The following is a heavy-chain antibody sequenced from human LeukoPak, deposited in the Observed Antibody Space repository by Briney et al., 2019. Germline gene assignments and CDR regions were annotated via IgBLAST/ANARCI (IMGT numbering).Heavy chain of an antibody. V-gene: IGHV4-39*07. D-gene: IGHD2-21*01. J-gene: IGHJ4*02. CDR1: GGSISSSSYY. CDR2: IYYSGST. CDR3: ARDGWGSPGLYDY. Sequence: SETLSLTCTVSGGSISSSSYYWGWIRQPPGKGLEWIGSIYYSGSTYYNPSLKSRVTISVDTSKNQFSLKLSSVTAADTAVHYCARDGWGSPGLYDYWGQGTLVTVSS.